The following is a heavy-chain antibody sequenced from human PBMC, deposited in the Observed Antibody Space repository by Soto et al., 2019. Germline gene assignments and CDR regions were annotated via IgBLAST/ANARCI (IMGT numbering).Heavy chain of an antibody. CDR2: IYYSGST. V-gene: IGHV4-59*01. CDR3: ARGAEADYGDYGHFDY. CDR1: GGSISGYY. Sequence: SETLSLTCIVSGGSISGYYWSWIRQPPGKGLEWIGYIYYSGSTNYNPSLKSRVTISVDTSKNQFSLKLNSVTAADTAVYYCARGAEADYGDYGHFDYWGQGNLVTSPQ. J-gene: IGHJ4*02. D-gene: IGHD4-17*01.